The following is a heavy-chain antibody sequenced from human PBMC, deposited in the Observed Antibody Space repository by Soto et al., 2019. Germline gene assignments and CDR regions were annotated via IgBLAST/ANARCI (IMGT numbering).Heavy chain of an antibody. Sequence: QVQLVQSGAEVKKPGASVKVSCKASGYSFTNYGFSWVRQGPGQGLEWMGWINGYNGNTNYAPKLQGRFTMTTDTSTSTAYMELGSLTSDDTAVYFCAASTATSSLWGQGTLVTVSS. CDR2: INGYNGNT. CDR3: AASTATSSL. J-gene: IGHJ4*02. V-gene: IGHV1-18*01. CDR1: GYSFTNYG. D-gene: IGHD1-1*01.